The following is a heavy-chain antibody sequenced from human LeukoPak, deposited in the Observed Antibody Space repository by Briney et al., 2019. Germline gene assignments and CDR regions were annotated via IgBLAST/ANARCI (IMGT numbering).Heavy chain of an antibody. CDR3: ARGRRFWGGYSNYSGFDY. J-gene: IGHJ4*02. CDR1: GGSFSGYY. CDR2: INHGGST. Sequence: SETLSLTCAVYGGSFSGYYWSWIRQPPGKGLEWIGEINHGGSTNYNPSLKSRVTISVDTSKNQFSLKLSSVTAADTAVYYCARGRRFWGGYSNYSGFDYWGQGTLVTVSS. V-gene: IGHV4-34*01. D-gene: IGHD4-11*01.